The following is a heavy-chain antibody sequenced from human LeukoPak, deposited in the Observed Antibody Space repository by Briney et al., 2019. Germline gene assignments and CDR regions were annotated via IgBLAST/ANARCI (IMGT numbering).Heavy chain of an antibody. CDR2: ISGNGRTT. V-gene: IGHV3-23*01. Sequence: GGSLRLSCAASGFTFSTYGMSWVRQAPGKGLECVSGISGNGRTTYYADSVKGRFTISKDNSRNTLYLQMNSLRADDTALYYCSKDRGGYNPERLDSWGQGTLVTVSS. J-gene: IGHJ4*02. CDR3: SKDRGGYNPERLDS. CDR1: GFTFSTYG. D-gene: IGHD5-24*01.